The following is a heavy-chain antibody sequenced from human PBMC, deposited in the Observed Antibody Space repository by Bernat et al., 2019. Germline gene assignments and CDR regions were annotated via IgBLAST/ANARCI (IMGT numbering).Heavy chain of an antibody. V-gene: IGHV3-23*04. Sequence: EVQLVESGGGLVQPGGSLRLSCAASGFTFSSYAMSWVRQAPGKGLEWVSAISGSGGSTYYADSVKGRFTISRDNSKNTLYLQMNSLRAEDTAVYYCAKKFWHYYDSSGESDYWGQGTLVTVSS. CDR2: ISGSGGST. D-gene: IGHD3-22*01. CDR1: GFTFSSYA. J-gene: IGHJ4*02. CDR3: AKKFWHYYDSSGESDY.